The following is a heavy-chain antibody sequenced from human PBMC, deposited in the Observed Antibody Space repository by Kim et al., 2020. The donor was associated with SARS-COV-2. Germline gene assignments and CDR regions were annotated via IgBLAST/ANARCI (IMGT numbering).Heavy chain of an antibody. J-gene: IGHJ6*02. V-gene: IGHV1-3*01. Sequence: ASVKVSCKASGYTFTSYAMHWVRQAPGQRLEWMGWINAGNGNTKYSQKFQGRVTITRDTSASTAYMELSSLRSEDTAVYYCARYGTYCGGDCYAPEDYYYGMDVWGQGTTVTVSS. CDR1: GYTFTSYA. CDR3: ARYGTYCGGDCYAPEDYYYGMDV. D-gene: IGHD2-21*02. CDR2: INAGNGNT.